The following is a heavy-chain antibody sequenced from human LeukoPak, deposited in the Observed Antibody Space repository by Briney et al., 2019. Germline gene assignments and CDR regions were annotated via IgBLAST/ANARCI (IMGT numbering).Heavy chain of an antibody. CDR1: GGSISSYY. J-gene: IGHJ2*01. CDR3: ARGSSSSFNFDL. V-gene: IGHV4-59*01. Sequence: SETLSLTCAVSGGSISSYYWSWIRQPPGKGLEWIGNFYYSGSTNYNPSLKSRVTISVDTSKIPSSLKVSSVTAADTAVYYCARGSSSSFNFDLWGRGTLVTVSS. CDR2: FYYSGST. D-gene: IGHD6-13*01.